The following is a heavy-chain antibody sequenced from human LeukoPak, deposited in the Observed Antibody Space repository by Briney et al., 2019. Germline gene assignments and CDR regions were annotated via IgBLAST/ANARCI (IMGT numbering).Heavy chain of an antibody. V-gene: IGHV3-48*01. CDR3: ARAATTMIVASDY. D-gene: IGHD3-22*01. J-gene: IGHJ4*02. Sequence: GGSLRLSCAASGFTFSSYAMSWVRQAPGKGLEWVSYISGSRSTIYYADSVKGRFTISRENAKNSLYLQMNSLRAEDTAMYYCARAATTMIVASDYWGQGTLVTVSS. CDR1: GFTFSSYA. CDR2: ISGSRSTI.